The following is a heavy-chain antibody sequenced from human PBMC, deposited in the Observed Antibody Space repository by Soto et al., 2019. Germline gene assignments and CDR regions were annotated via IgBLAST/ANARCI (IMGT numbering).Heavy chain of an antibody. Sequence: GESLKISCKGSGYSFTSYWIGWVRQMPGKGLEWMGIIYPGDSDTRYSPSFQGQVTISADKSISTAYLQWSSLKASDTAMYYCARIGVVVVPAAIYYYYGMDVWGQGTTVTVSS. CDR3: ARIGVVVVPAAIYYYYGMDV. CDR2: IYPGDSDT. D-gene: IGHD2-2*01. CDR1: GYSFTSYW. V-gene: IGHV5-51*01. J-gene: IGHJ6*02.